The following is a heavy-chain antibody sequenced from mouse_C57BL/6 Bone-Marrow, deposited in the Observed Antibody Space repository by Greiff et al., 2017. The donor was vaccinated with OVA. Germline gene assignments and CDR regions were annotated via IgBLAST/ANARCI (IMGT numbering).Heavy chain of an antibody. D-gene: IGHD1-1*01. Sequence: EVKLVESGGGLVKPGGSLKLSCAASGFTFSDYGMHWVRQAPEKGLEWVAYISSGSSTIYYADTVKGRFTISRDNAKNTLFLQMTSLRSEDTAMYYCARRGFITTVVATNYYAMDYWGQGTSVTVSS. CDR2: ISSGSSTI. CDR1: GFTFSDYG. CDR3: ARRGFITTVVATNYYAMDY. J-gene: IGHJ4*01. V-gene: IGHV5-17*01.